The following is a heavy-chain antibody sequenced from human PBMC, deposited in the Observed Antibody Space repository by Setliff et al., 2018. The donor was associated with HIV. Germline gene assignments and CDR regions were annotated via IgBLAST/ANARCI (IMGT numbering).Heavy chain of an antibody. V-gene: IGHV1-18*01. CDR3: ACEFSWSAFYFDS. Sequence: ASVKVSCKASGYTFTTSAISWVRQAPGQELQWMGWSHTYNGNVNYARKFRGRVTMTTAASTNTAFMELNNLRSDDTAIYYCACEFSWSAFYFDSWGQGTQVTVSS. CDR1: GYTFTTSA. D-gene: IGHD2-8*02. J-gene: IGHJ4*02. CDR2: SHTYNGNV.